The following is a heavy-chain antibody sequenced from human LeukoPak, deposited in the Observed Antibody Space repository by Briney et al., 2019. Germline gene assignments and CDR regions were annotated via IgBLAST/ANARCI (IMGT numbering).Heavy chain of an antibody. CDR1: GFTFSSYS. CDR3: ARGLIAVAGNS. J-gene: IGHJ4*02. Sequence: GGSLRLSCAASGFTFSSYSMNWVRQAPGRGLEWVSSISSSSSYIYYADSVKGRFTISRDNAKNSLYLQMNSLRAEDTAVYYCARGLIAVAGNSWGQGTLVTVSS. CDR2: ISSSSSYI. V-gene: IGHV3-21*01. D-gene: IGHD6-19*01.